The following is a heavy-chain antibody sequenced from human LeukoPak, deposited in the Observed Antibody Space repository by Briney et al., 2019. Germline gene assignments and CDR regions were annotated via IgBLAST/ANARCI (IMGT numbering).Heavy chain of an antibody. J-gene: IGHJ4*02. CDR3: ARVVIISEGKWFVGGYFDY. D-gene: IGHD3-22*01. Sequence: PSETLSLTCTVSGGSISSINYYWGWIRQPPGKGLEWIGYIHYSGSTYYNPSLKSRVIISVDTSKNQFSLKLSSVTAADTAVYYCARVVIISEGKWFVGGYFDYWGQGTLVTVSS. V-gene: IGHV4-30-4*08. CDR2: IHYSGST. CDR1: GGSISSINYY.